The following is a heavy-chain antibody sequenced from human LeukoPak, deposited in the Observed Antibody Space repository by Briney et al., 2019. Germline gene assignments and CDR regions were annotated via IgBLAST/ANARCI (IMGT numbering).Heavy chain of an antibody. J-gene: IGHJ4*02. Sequence: ASVKVSCKASGGTFSSYTISWVRQAPGQGLEWMGRIIPILGIANYAQKFQGTVTITADKSTSTAYMELSSLRSEDTAVYYCARGFERGKYGSGSYAFDYWGQGTLDTVSS. V-gene: IGHV1-69*02. D-gene: IGHD3-10*01. CDR2: IIPILGIA. CDR1: GGTFSSYT. CDR3: ARGFERGKYGSGSYAFDY.